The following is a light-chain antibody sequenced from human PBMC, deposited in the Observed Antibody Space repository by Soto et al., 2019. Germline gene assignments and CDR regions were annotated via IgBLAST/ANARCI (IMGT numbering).Light chain of an antibody. CDR3: QQYASAPYT. V-gene: IGKV3-20*01. J-gene: IGKJ2*01. CDR1: QTLTSSY. CDR2: GAS. Sequence: EIVLTQSPGTLYLSPGERATLSCTASQTLTSSYLAWYQQKPGQAPRLLIYGASSRATGIPDRFSGSGSGTDFTLTIRRLEPEDFEVYYCQQYASAPYTFGQGTKLEIK.